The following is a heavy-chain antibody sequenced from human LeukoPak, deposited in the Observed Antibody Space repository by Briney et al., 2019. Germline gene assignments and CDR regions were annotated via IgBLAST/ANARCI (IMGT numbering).Heavy chain of an antibody. CDR2: IIPIFGTA. J-gene: IGHJ6*03. D-gene: IGHD6-19*01. CDR3: SRGSSGWYETHYYYYYMDV. V-gene: IGHV1-69*13. CDR1: GGTFSSYA. Sequence: SVKVSCKASGGTFSSYAISWVRQAPGQGLEWMGGIIPIFGTANYAQKFQGRVTITADESTSTAYMELSSLRSEDTAVYYCSRGSSGWYETHYYYYYMDVWGKGTTVTVSS.